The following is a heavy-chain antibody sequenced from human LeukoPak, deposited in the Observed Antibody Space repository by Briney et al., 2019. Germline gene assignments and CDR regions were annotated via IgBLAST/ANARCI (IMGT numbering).Heavy chain of an antibody. CDR3: ARDRRYSSGWYGIDY. Sequence: ASVKVSCKASGSTFTSYGISWVRQAPGQGLEWMGWISAYNGNTNYAQKLQGRVTMTTDTSTSTAYMELRSLRSDDTAVYYCARDRRYSSGWYGIDYWGQGTLVTVSS. V-gene: IGHV1-18*01. CDR1: GSTFTSYG. D-gene: IGHD6-19*01. CDR2: ISAYNGNT. J-gene: IGHJ4*02.